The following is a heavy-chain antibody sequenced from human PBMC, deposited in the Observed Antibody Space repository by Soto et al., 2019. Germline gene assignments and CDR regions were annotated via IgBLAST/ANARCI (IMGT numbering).Heavy chain of an antibody. D-gene: IGHD6-6*01. Sequence: SVKVSCKASGGTFSSYAISWVRQAPGQGLEWMGGIIPIFGTANYAQKFQGRVTITADESTSTAYMELSSLRSEDTAVYYCAVRGIAARPVFDYWGQGTLVTVPQ. CDR1: GGTFSSYA. CDR2: IIPIFGTA. V-gene: IGHV1-69*13. CDR3: AVRGIAARPVFDY. J-gene: IGHJ4*02.